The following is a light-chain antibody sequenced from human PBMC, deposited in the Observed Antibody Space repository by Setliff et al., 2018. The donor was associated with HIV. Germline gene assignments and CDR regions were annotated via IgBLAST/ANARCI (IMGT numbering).Light chain of an antibody. V-gene: IGLV3-21*04. Sequence: SYELTQPPSVSVAPGKTATIACGGDNLGPKSVHWYQQKPGQAPVLLIYYDGDRTSDIPARFSGSKSGNTATLTITWVEAGDEADYYCQVWDSGSDQAVFGGGT. CDR1: NLGPKS. CDR2: YDG. J-gene: IGLJ2*01. CDR3: QVWDSGSDQAV.